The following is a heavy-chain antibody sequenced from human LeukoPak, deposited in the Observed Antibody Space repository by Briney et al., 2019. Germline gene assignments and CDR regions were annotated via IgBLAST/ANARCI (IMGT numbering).Heavy chain of an antibody. CDR1: GFTFSRNA. CDR3: ARVGCTTTSCLAN. D-gene: IGHD2-2*01. CDR2: ISYDGSNK. Sequence: PGGSLRLSCAASGFTFSRNAMHWVRQAPGKGLEWVAVISYDGSNKYYADSVKGRFTISRDNPKSTLFLQMNSLRAEDTAVYYCARVGCTTTSCLANWGQGTLVTVSS. V-gene: IGHV3-30*01. J-gene: IGHJ4*02.